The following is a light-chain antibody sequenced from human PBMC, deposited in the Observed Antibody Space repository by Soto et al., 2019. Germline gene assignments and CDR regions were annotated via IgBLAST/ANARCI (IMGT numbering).Light chain of an antibody. V-gene: IGLV2-14*01. CDR3: SSYTSSSTLWV. CDR1: SSDVGGYNY. CDR2: EVS. J-gene: IGLJ3*02. Sequence: QSALTQPASVSGSPGQSITISCTGTSSDVGGYNYVSWYQQHTGKAPKLIIYEVSNQPSGVSNRFSGSKSGNTASLTISGLQAEDEADDYCSSYTSSSTLWVFGGGTKLTVL.